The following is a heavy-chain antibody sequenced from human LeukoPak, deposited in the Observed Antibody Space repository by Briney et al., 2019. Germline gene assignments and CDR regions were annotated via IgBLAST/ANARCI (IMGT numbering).Heavy chain of an antibody. CDR2: IYYSGST. D-gene: IGHD3-10*01. CDR3: ASTLRGKNWFDP. CDR1: GGSISSYY. V-gene: IGHV4-59*01. J-gene: IGHJ5*02. Sequence: SETLSLTCTVSGGSISSYYWSWIRQPPGKGLEWIGYIYYSGSTNYNPSLRSRVTIPLDTSKNQFSLRLTSVTAADTAMYYCASTLRGKNWFDPWGQGTLVTVSS.